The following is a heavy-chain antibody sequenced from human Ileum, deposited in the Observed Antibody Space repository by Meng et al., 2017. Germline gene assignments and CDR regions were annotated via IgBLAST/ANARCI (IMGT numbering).Heavy chain of an antibody. J-gene: IGHJ4*02. Sequence: GESLKISCAASGFTFTTYAMSWVRQAPGKGLEWVSSISGSGDITYYADSVKGRFTISRDNSKNTLYLQMNSLRADDTAVYYCSKPRLRQTHINSRFDYWGQGTLVTVSS. CDR1: GFTFTTYA. D-gene: IGHD4-23*01. V-gene: IGHV3-23*01. CDR3: SKPRLRQTHINSRFDY. CDR2: ISGSGDIT.